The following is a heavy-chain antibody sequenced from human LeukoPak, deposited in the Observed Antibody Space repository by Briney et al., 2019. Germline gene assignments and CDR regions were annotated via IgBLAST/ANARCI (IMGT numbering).Heavy chain of an antibody. CDR3: AAVGSAVTVPAIAFDI. J-gene: IGHJ3*02. D-gene: IGHD2-21*02. CDR1: GFTFTSSA. V-gene: IGHV1-58*02. Sequence: GASVKVSCKASGFTFTSSAMQWVRQARGQRLEWIGWIVVGSGNTNYAQKFQERVTITRDMSTSTAYMELSSLRSEDTAVYYCAAVGSAVTVPAIAFDIWGQGTMVTVSS. CDR2: IVVGSGNT.